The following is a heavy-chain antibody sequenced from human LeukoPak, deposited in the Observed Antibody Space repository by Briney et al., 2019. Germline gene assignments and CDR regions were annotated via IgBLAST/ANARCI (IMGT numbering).Heavy chain of an antibody. CDR3: AKTPYGAPTISDYFDY. J-gene: IGHJ4*02. V-gene: IGHV3-23*01. Sequence: GGSLRLSCAASGVTFSSYAMRWVRQAPGKGLEWVSGISGSGASTYYADSVKGRFTISRDNSKNTLYLQMNSLRAEDTAVYYCAKTPYGAPTISDYFDYWGQGTLVTVSS. CDR1: GVTFSSYA. D-gene: IGHD4-17*01. CDR2: ISGSGAST.